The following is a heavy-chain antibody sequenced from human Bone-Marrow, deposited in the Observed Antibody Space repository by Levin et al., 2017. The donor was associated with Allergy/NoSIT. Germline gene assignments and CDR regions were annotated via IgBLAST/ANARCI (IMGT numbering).Heavy chain of an antibody. Sequence: LSLTCAASGFTFSSHAMTWVRQAPGKGLEWVSTISGSGGTTYYADSVKGRFAMSRDNSKNTLHVQMNSLRAEDTAVYYCARNKYTSNWYDWFDPWGQGTLVTVSS. D-gene: IGHD6-13*01. CDR3: ARNKYTSNWYDWFDP. CDR1: GFTFSSHA. CDR2: ISGSGGTT. V-gene: IGHV3-23*01. J-gene: IGHJ5*02.